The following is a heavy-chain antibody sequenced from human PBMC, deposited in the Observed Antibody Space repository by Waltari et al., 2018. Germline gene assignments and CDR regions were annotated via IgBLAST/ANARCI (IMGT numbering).Heavy chain of an antibody. D-gene: IGHD5-18*01. V-gene: IGHV1-8*01. CDR1: GYTFTSYN. Sequence: QVQLVQSGAEVKKPGASVKVSCKASGYTFTSYNINCVRQATGQGLEWMGWMNPNSGNTGYAQKFQGRVTMTRNTSMCVPDQDTAVYYCARSVVQLWLPNYYYYGMDVWGQGTTVTVSS. CDR2: MNPNSGNT. CDR3: LPNYYYYGMDV. J-gene: IGHJ6*02.